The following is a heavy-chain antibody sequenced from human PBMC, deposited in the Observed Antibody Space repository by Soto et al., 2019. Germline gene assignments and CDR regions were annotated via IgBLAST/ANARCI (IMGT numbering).Heavy chain of an antibody. V-gene: IGHV3-23*01. Sequence: GGSLRLSCAASGFTFSSYAMSWVRQAPGKGLEWVSAISGSGGSTYNADSVKGRFTISRDNSKNTLYLQMNSLRAEDTAVYYCAKVARYYDFWSGLYFDYWGQGTLVTVSS. CDR1: GFTFSSYA. CDR2: ISGSGGST. J-gene: IGHJ4*02. CDR3: AKVARYYDFWSGLYFDY. D-gene: IGHD3-3*01.